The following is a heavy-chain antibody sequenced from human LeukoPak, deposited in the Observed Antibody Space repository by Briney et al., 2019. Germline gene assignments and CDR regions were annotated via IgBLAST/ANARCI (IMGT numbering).Heavy chain of an antibody. Sequence: GESLRISCKGSGYSFTKYWIGWVRQMPGKGLEWMGIIYPGEFDIRYSPSFQGQVTISADKSISTAYLQWSSLKASDTAMYYCASQDRMPGAFDIWGQGTMVTVSS. CDR1: GYSFTKYW. J-gene: IGHJ3*02. CDR3: ASQDRMPGAFDI. CDR2: IYPGEFDI. D-gene: IGHD2-15*01. V-gene: IGHV5-51*01.